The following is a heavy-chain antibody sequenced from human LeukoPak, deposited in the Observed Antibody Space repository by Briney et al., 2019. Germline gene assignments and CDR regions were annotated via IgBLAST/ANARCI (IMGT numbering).Heavy chain of an antibody. V-gene: IGHV5-51*01. CDR2: IYPGDSDT. D-gene: IGHD2-2*01. CDR1: GYSFTSFW. Sequence: GESLKISCKGSGYSFTSFWFGWVRQMPGKGLEWMGIIYPGDSDTRYSPSFQGQVTISADKSISTAYLQWSSLKASDTAMYYCARQPRYCSSTSCPKYYFDYWGQGTLVTVSS. J-gene: IGHJ4*02. CDR3: ARQPRYCSSTSCPKYYFDY.